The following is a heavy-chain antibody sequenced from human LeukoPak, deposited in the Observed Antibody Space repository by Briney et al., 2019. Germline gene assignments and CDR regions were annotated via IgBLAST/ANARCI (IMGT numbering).Heavy chain of an antibody. V-gene: IGHV1-18*01. D-gene: IGHD6-19*01. J-gene: IGHJ6*03. CDR1: GYTFTSYG. Sequence: GASVKVSCKASGYTFTSYGISWVRQAPGQGLEWMGWISAYNGNTNYAQKLQGRVTMTTDTSTSTAYMELRSLRSDDTAVYYCARVLGGWYNYYYYYMDVWGKGTTVTISS. CDR2: ISAYNGNT. CDR3: ARVLGGWYNYYYYYMDV.